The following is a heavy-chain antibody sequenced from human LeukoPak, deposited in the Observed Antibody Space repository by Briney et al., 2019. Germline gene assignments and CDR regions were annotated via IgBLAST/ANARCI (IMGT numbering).Heavy chain of an antibody. Sequence: ASVKVSCKASGYTFTSYYMHWVRQAPGQGLEWTGIINPSGGSTSYAQKFQGRVTMTRDTSTSTVYMELSSLRSEDTAVYYCARSRPRGYSSSWYSLEDYWGQGTLVTVSS. J-gene: IGHJ4*02. D-gene: IGHD6-13*01. CDR2: INPSGGST. CDR3: ARSRPRGYSSSWYSLEDY. V-gene: IGHV1-46*01. CDR1: GYTFTSYY.